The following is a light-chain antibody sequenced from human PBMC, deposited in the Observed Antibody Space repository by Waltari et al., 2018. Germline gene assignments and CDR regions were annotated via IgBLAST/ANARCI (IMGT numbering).Light chain of an antibody. CDR1: QVILGY. CDR3: QQLKSYPIT. V-gene: IGKV1-9*01. Sequence: TQLPHSPSSLSAAVGDRVTITCRASQVILGYLAWYQQRPGKAPTFLVYATSTLRSGVPSRFSGSGSGTDFTLTISDLQPEDFATYYCQQLKSYPITFGQGTRLEIK. J-gene: IGKJ5*01. CDR2: ATS.